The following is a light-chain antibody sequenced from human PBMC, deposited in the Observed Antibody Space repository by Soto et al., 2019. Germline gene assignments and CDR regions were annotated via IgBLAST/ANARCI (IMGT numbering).Light chain of an antibody. J-gene: IGKJ4*01. CDR1: QRVSSGF. V-gene: IGKV3-20*01. CDR3: QNYGSSSLT. Sequence: IVLTQSPGTLSMSPGESATLSCRASQRVSSGFLAWYQQKPGQAPRLLIYGTSTRATAVPDRFSGGGSGTDFTLTISGLEPEDFAVYYCQNYGSSSLTFGGGTKVEIK. CDR2: GTS.